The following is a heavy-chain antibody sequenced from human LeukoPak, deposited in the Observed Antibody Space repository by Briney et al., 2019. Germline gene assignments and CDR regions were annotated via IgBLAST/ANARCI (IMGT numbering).Heavy chain of an antibody. CDR1: GYTFTSYY. Sequence: ASVKVSCKASGYTFTSYYMHWVRQAPGQGLEWMGWISAYNGNTNYAQKLQGRVTMTTDTSTSTAYMELRRLRSDDTAVYYCARDHDDAFDIWGQGTMVTVSS. V-gene: IGHV1-18*04. CDR3: ARDHDDAFDI. J-gene: IGHJ3*02. CDR2: ISAYNGNT.